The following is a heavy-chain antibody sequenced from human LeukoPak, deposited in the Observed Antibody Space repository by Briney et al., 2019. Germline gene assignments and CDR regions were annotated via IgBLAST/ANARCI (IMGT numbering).Heavy chain of an antibody. V-gene: IGHV3-21*01. CDR3: ARDCRDCYAFDI. CDR1: GFTFSSYS. CDR2: ISSSSSYI. D-gene: IGHD2-21*02. Sequence: PGGSLRLSCAASGFTFSSYSMNWVRQAPGKGLEWVSSISSSSSYIYYADSVKGRFTISKDNAKNSLYLQMNSLRAEDTAVYYCARDCRDCYAFDIWGQGTMVTVSS. J-gene: IGHJ3*02.